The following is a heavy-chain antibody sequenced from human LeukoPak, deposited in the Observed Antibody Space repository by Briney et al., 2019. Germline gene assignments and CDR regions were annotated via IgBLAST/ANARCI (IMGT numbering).Heavy chain of an antibody. CDR3: ARGTSDARYYFDY. Sequence: GGSLRLSCAVSGFTFSNYWMSWVRQAPGKGLEWVSGINWNGGSTGYADSVKGRFTISRDNAKNSLYLQMNSLRAEDTALYYCARGTSDARYYFDYWGQGILVTVSS. D-gene: IGHD1-1*01. CDR1: GFTFSNYW. V-gene: IGHV3-20*04. J-gene: IGHJ4*02. CDR2: INWNGGST.